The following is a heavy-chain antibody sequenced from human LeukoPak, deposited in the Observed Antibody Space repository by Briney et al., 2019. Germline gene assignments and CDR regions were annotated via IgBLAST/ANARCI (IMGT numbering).Heavy chain of an antibody. CDR1: GYSISSGYC. CDR3: ARESSSGYLLSLDY. D-gene: IGHD3-22*01. Sequence: SETLSLTCTVSGYSISSGYCWGWVRQPPGKGLEWIGSIYHSGSTYYNPSLKSRVTISLNTSKNQFSLKLSSVTAADTALYYCARESSSGYLLSLDYWGQGTLVTVSS. V-gene: IGHV4-38-2*02. J-gene: IGHJ4*02. CDR2: IYHSGST.